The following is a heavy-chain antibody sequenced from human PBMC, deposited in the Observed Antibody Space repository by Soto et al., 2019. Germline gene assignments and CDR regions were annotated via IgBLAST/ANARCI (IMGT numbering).Heavy chain of an antibody. CDR3: AMAYYDTSGYSLDP. CDR1: GGSISSSTYY. V-gene: IGHV4-39*07. D-gene: IGHD3-22*01. Sequence: SETLSLTCTVSGGSISSSTYYWGWMRQPPGKGLEWIGSLFIGGNTYYNPSLKSRVTISVDTSKNQFSLKLSSVTAADTAVYYCAMAYYDTSGYSLDPWGQGTLVTVSS. CDR2: LFIGGNT. J-gene: IGHJ5*02.